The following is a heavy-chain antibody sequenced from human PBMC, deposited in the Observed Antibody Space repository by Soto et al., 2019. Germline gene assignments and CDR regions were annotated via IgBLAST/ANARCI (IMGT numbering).Heavy chain of an antibody. V-gene: IGHV3-7*01. D-gene: IGHD3-9*01. CDR3: ARYCMKYDISTGLSDAFDI. Sequence: PGGSLRLSCAASGFSFRTYWISWVRPAPGKGLEWGANINQDGSRKYYVDSVKGRFTISRDSAKNSLYLQMNSLRAEDTAVYYCARYCMKYDISTGLSDAFDIWGQGTMVTVSS. J-gene: IGHJ3*02. CDR1: GFSFRTYW. CDR2: INQDGSRK.